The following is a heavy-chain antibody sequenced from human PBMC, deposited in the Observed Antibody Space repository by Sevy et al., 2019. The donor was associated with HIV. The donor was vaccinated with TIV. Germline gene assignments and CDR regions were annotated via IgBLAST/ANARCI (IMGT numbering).Heavy chain of an antibody. D-gene: IGHD2-2*01. J-gene: IGHJ5*02. V-gene: IGHV4-59*01. CDR2: IYYSGST. CDR1: GGSISSYY. CDR3: ARSSIPAAPSGWFDP. Sequence: SKTLSLTCTVSGGSISSYYWSWIRQPPGKGLEWIGYIYYSGSTNYNPSLKSRVTISVDTSKNQFSLKLSSVTAADTAVYYCARSSIPAAPSGWFDPWGQGTLVTVSS.